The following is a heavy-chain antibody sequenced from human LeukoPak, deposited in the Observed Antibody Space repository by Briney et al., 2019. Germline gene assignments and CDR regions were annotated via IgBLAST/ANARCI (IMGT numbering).Heavy chain of an antibody. CDR3: ARWVSSNRNWFDP. Sequence: TSETLSLTCAVSGYSIRHGYYWGWVRQPPGKGLEWIGVVYHTGNAYYNPSLKSRVTTSVDTSNNQFSLRVTSVTAADTAVYYCARWVSSNRNWFDPWGQGTLVIVSS. V-gene: IGHV4-38-2*01. CDR2: VYHTGNA. J-gene: IGHJ5*02. CDR1: GYSIRHGYY. D-gene: IGHD6-13*01.